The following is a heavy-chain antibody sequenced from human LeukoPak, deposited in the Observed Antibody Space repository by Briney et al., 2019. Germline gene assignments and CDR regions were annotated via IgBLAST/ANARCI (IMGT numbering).Heavy chain of an antibody. D-gene: IGHD4-17*01. CDR1: GFNFSSYG. CDR2: ISYDGSSK. V-gene: IGHV3-30*18. J-gene: IGHJ4*02. Sequence: PGGSLRLSCAASGFNFSSYGMHWVRQAPGKGLEWVTVISYDGSSKYYADSVKGRFTISRDNSKNTLYLQMNSLRAEDTAVYYCAKDNDYGDYMSFDYWGQGTLVTVSS. CDR3: AKDNDYGDYMSFDY.